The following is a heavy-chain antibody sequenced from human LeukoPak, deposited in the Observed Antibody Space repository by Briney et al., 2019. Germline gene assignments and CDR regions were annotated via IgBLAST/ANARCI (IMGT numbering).Heavy chain of an antibody. CDR3: ARDLGYYGSGSFDC. D-gene: IGHD3-10*01. V-gene: IGHV3-48*03. CDR2: ISSSGSTI. J-gene: IGHJ4*02. Sequence: PGGSLRLSCAASGFTFSNFEMNWVRQAPGKGLEWLSYISSSGSTIYYADSVKGRFTISRDNAKNSLYLQMNSLRAEDTAVYYCARDLGYYGSGSFDCWGQGTLVTVSS. CDR1: GFTFSNFE.